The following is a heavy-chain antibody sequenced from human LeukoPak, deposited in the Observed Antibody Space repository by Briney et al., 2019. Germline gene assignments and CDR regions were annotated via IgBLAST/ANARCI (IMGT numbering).Heavy chain of an antibody. CDR3: ARYYYASGTKAFDI. D-gene: IGHD3-10*01. J-gene: IGHJ3*02. Sequence: SETLSLTCAVSGGSITPYYWSWVRQPPGKGLDWSGYIHYSGSTKYNPSLQSRVTISVDTSNNQFSLKLSSATAADTAVYYCARYYYASGTKAFDIWGQGTMVTVSS. CDR2: IHYSGST. V-gene: IGHV4-59*01. CDR1: GGSITPYY.